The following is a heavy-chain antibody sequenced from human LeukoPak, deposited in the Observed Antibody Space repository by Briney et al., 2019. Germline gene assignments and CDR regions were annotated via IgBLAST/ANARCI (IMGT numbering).Heavy chain of an antibody. Sequence: GGSLRLSCAASGFTVSSNYMSWVRQVPGKGLEWVSVIYSGGSTYYAGSVKGRFTISRDNSKNTLYLQMNSLRAEDTAMYYCVREGGMAGSFDYWGQGTLVTVSS. CDR3: VREGGMAGSFDY. CDR1: GFTVSSNY. V-gene: IGHV3-53*01. J-gene: IGHJ4*02. D-gene: IGHD6-19*01. CDR2: IYSGGST.